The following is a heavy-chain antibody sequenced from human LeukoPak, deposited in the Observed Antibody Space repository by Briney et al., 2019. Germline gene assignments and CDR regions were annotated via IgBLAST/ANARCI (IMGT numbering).Heavy chain of an antibody. CDR1: GFTFSNAW. J-gene: IGHJ6*03. D-gene: IGHD5-18*01. Sequence: AGGSLRLSCAASGFTFSNAWMSWVRQAPGKGLEWVGRIKSKTDGGTTDYAAPVKGRFTISRDDSKNTLYLQMNSLKTEDTAVYYCTTDRGFWLALVSYMDVWGKGTTVTVSS. CDR2: IKSKTDGGTT. CDR3: TTDRGFWLALVSYMDV. V-gene: IGHV3-15*01.